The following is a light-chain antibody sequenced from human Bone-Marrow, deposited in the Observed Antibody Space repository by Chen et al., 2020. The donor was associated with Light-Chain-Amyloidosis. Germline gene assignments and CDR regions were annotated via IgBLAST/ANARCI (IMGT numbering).Light chain of an antibody. Sequence: AIQMTQAPSSLSQSGGDRVTITFRASQGIRTDLGWYQQKPGKAPKLLIYDASSLESGVPSRFSGGGSDTDFTLTISSLQPEDFATYYCLQDYFYPPTFGQGTKVEIK. J-gene: IGKJ1*01. V-gene: IGKV1-6*01. CDR2: DAS. CDR3: LQDYFYPPT. CDR1: QGIRTD.